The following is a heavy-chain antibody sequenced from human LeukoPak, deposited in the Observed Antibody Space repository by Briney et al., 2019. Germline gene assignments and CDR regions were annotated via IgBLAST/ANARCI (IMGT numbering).Heavy chain of an antibody. CDR3: ARDRSGSGSYSYDN. D-gene: IGHD3-10*01. J-gene: IGHJ4*02. Sequence: GGSLRLSCAASGFGVGSNYMSWVRQAPGKGLEWVSVIFSGGSTYFADSVKGRFTISRDNSKNTLYLQMNSLRAEDTAVYYCARDRSGSGSYSYDNWGQGTLVTVSS. V-gene: IGHV3-66*01. CDR2: IFSGGST. CDR1: GFGVGSNY.